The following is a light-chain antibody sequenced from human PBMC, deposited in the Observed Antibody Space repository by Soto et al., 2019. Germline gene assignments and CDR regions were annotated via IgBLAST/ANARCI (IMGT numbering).Light chain of an antibody. CDR1: QSVSSS. Sequence: EVVLTQSPGTLSLSPGERATLSCRASQSVSSSLLAWYQQKPGQAPRLLIYRASTRASGISGRFSGSGSGTEFTLTITSLQSEDFAVYYCQQYNEWPITFGQGTRLVIK. CDR3: QQYNEWPIT. V-gene: IGKV3-15*01. J-gene: IGKJ5*01. CDR2: RAS.